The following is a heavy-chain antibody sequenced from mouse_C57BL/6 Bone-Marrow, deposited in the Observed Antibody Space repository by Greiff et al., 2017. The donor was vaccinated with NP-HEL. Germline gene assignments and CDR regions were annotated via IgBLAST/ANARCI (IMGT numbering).Heavy chain of an antibody. CDR2: INPNNGGT. V-gene: IGHV1-18*01. J-gene: IGHJ2*01. CDR1: GYTFTDYN. Sequence: VQLQQSGPELVKPGASVKIPCKASGYTFTDYNMDWVTQSHGTSLEWIGDINPNNGGTIYNQQFKGKATLTVNMSSSTAYMELRSLTSEDTAVYYCALHYDGYDGFDYWGQGTTLTVSS. D-gene: IGHD2-3*01. CDR3: ALHYDGYDGFDY.